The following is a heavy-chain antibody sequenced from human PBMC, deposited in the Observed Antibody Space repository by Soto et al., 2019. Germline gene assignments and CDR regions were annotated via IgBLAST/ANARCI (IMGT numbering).Heavy chain of an antibody. V-gene: IGHV2-5*02. J-gene: IGHJ5*02. CDR1: GFSLITSGAA. Sequence: QINLIESGPTLVKPTQTLTLTCTFSGFSLITSGAAVGWVRQPPGRALEWLELIYGDGDKHYNASLGNRLTITKDKSMNQVVLTLTNVDPADTATYYCAHRATMTIFGLIIDNGIWFDPWGQGTRVIVSS. CDR2: IYGDGDK. D-gene: IGHD3-3*01. CDR3: AHRATMTIFGLIIDNGIWFDP.